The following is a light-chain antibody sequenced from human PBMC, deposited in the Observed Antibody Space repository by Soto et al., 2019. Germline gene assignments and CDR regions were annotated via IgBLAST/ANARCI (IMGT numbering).Light chain of an antibody. J-gene: IGKJ4*01. V-gene: IGKV3-20*01. CDR1: QSVASS. CDR2: DAS. Sequence: EIVLMQSPGTLSLSPGERGTLSCRASQSVASSLAWYQQKPGQAPRLLIYDASNRATGIPDRFSGSGSGTDFTLTLSRPEPEDFAVYYCQQYVNSPLTFGGGTKVEIK. CDR3: QQYVNSPLT.